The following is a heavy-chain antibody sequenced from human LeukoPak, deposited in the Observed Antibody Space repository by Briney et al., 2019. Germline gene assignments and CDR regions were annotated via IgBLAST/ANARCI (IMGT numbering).Heavy chain of an antibody. V-gene: IGHV1-8*01. Sequence: ASVKVSCKASGYTFTSYDINWVRQATGHGLEWMGWMNPNSGNTGYAQKFQGRVTMTRNTSISTAYMELSSLRSEDTAVYYCARRKGTTGTTLFVPWGQGTLVTVSS. CDR3: ARRKGTTGTTLFVP. CDR1: GYTFTSYD. D-gene: IGHD1-1*01. J-gene: IGHJ5*02. CDR2: MNPNSGNT.